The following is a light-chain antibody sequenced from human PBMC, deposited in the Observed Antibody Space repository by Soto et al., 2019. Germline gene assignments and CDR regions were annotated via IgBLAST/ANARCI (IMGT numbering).Light chain of an antibody. J-gene: IGKJ1*01. CDR1: QSISSY. CDR3: QQSFSTPRT. CDR2: GAS. Sequence: DIQMTQSPSSLSASVGDRVTITCRASQSISSYLNWYQQKPGKAPKLLIYGASSLQSGVPSRFSGSGSGTDFTLTISSLQPEDFGTYYCQQSFSTPRTVGQGTKVDIK. V-gene: IGKV1-39*01.